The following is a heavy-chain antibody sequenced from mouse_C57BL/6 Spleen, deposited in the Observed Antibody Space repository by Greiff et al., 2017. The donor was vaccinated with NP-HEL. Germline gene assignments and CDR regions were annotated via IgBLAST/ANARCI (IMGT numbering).Heavy chain of an antibody. CDR3: TPPWFAY. Sequence: VQLQQSGAELVRPGASVKLSCTASGFNIKDDYMHWVKQRPEQGLEWIGWIDPENGDTEYASKFQGKANITADTSSNTAYLQLSSLTSEDTAVYYCTPPWFAYWGQGTLVTVSA. V-gene: IGHV14-4*01. CDR1: GFNIKDDY. J-gene: IGHJ3*01. CDR2: IDPENGDT.